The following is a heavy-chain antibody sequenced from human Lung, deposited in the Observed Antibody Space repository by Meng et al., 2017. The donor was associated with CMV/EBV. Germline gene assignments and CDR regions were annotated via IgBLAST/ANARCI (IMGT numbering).Heavy chain of an antibody. J-gene: IGHJ4*02. Sequence: GESLKISCAASGFTFSDAWMSWVRQAPGKGLEWVGRVKGETDGGTRDYAAPVKDRFTISRDDSKNTLYLQMTNLKAEDTAIYYCTTDWRWGQGALVTVSS. V-gene: IGHV3-15*01. CDR3: TTDWR. CDR1: GFTFSDAW. CDR2: VKGETDGGTR.